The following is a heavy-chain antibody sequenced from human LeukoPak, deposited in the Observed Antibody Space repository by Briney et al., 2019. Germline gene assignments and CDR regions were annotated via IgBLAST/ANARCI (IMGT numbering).Heavy chain of an antibody. V-gene: IGHV1-2*06. J-gene: IGHJ4*02. CDR1: GYTFTGYY. CDR3: ARAGATYYYDSSGYPPDY. Sequence: APVKVSCKASGYTFTGYYMHWVRQAPGQGLEWMGRINPNSGGTNYAQKFQGRVTMTRDTSISTAYMELSRLRSDDTAVYYCARAGATYYYDSSGYPPDYWGQGTLVTVSS. CDR2: INPNSGGT. D-gene: IGHD3-22*01.